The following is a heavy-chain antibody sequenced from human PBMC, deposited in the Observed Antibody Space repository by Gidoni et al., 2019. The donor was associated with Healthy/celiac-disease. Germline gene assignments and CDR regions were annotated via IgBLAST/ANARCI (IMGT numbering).Heavy chain of an antibody. Sequence: QVQLQASGPGLVKPSETLSLTCTVSGGSISSYYWSWIRQPPGKGLEWIGYIYYSGSTNYNPSLKSRVTISVDTSKNQFSLKLSSVTAADTAVYYCARSLEDGGFGELSEFDPWGQGTLVTVSS. CDR2: IYYSGST. D-gene: IGHD3-10*01. J-gene: IGHJ5*02. CDR3: ARSLEDGGFGELSEFDP. CDR1: GGSISSYY. V-gene: IGHV4-59*08.